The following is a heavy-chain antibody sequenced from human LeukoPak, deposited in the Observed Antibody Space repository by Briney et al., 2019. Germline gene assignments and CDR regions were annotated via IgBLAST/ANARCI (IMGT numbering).Heavy chain of an antibody. CDR3: ARDRCSSTSCRGYMDV. D-gene: IGHD2-2*01. J-gene: IGHJ6*03. Sequence: SVEVSCKASGGTFSSYAISWVRQAPGQGLEWMGGIIPIFGTANYAQKFQGRVTITTDESTSTAYMELSSLRSEDTAVYYCARDRCSSTSCRGYMDVWGKGTTVTVSS. CDR2: IIPIFGTA. CDR1: GGTFSSYA. V-gene: IGHV1-69*05.